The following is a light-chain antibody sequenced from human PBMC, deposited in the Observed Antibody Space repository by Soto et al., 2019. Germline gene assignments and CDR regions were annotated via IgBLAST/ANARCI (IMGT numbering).Light chain of an antibody. V-gene: IGLV1-40*01. CDR1: SSNIGAGYD. CDR2: GNS. Sequence: QSVLTQPPSVSGAPGQRVTISCTGSSSNIGAGYDVHWYQQLPGTAPKLLIYGNSNRPSGVPDRFSGSKSGTSASLAITGLQAEDEADYYCQSYDSSLSARYVFGTGTKLTV. J-gene: IGLJ1*01. CDR3: QSYDSSLSARYV.